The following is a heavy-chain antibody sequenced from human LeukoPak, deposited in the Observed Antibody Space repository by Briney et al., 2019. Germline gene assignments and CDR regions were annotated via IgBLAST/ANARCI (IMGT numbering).Heavy chain of an antibody. J-gene: IGHJ4*02. CDR3: ARDSRQQLAVDY. CDR2: ISISSTTI. CDR1: GFTFSSYS. D-gene: IGHD6-13*01. Sequence: PGGSLRLSCAASGFTFSSYSINWVRQAPGKGLEWGSYISISSTTIYYADSVKGRFTISRDNAKNSLSLQMNSLRAEDTAVYYCARDSRQQLAVDYWGQGNLVTVSS. V-gene: IGHV3-48*01.